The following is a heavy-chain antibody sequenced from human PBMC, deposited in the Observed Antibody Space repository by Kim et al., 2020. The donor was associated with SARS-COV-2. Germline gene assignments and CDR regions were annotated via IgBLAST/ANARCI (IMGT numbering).Heavy chain of an antibody. CDR3: ARQQVTTVVTQVYYYYGMDV. CDR1: GFTFSSYW. V-gene: IGHV3-7*03. D-gene: IGHD4-17*01. CDR2: IKQDGSEK. J-gene: IGHJ6*02. Sequence: GGSLRLSCAASGFTFSSYWMSWVRQAPGKGLEWVANIKQDGSEKYYVDSVKGRFTISRDNAKNSLYLQMNSLRAEDTAVYYCARQQVTTVVTQVYYYYGMDVWGQGTTVTVSS.